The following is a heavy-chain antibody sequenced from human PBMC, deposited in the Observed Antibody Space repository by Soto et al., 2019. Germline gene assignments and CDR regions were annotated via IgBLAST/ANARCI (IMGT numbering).Heavy chain of an antibody. D-gene: IGHD1-26*01. CDR2: IYPGDSDT. Sequence: GESLKISCKGSGYSFSTYWIGWVRQMPGRGLEWMGIIYPGDSDTRYSPSFQGQVTFSADKSISTAYLQWSSLKASDTAMYYCARVGPDIVGAPDYWGQGTLVTVS. V-gene: IGHV5-51*01. CDR3: ARVGPDIVGAPDY. CDR1: GYSFSTYW. J-gene: IGHJ4*02.